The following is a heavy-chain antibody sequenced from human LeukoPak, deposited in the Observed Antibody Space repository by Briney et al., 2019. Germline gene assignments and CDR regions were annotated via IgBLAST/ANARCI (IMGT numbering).Heavy chain of an antibody. D-gene: IGHD6-13*01. V-gene: IGHV3-7*01. CDR1: GFSFSTYW. Sequence: GGSLRLSCAASGFSFSTYWMSWVRQAPGKGLEWVANIKQDGSEKYYVDSAKGRFTISRDNAKNSLYLQMNSLRAEDTAVYYCATDLGSSRPNFWGQGTLVTVSS. CDR2: IKQDGSEK. CDR3: ATDLGSSRPNF. J-gene: IGHJ4*02.